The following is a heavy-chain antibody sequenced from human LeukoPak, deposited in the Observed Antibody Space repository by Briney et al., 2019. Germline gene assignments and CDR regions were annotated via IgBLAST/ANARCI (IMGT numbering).Heavy chain of an antibody. CDR3: ARVLGYSGYDLSGGVGDY. J-gene: IGHJ4*02. D-gene: IGHD5-12*01. CDR2: ISSSSSTI. Sequence: GGSLRLSCAASGFTFSSYSMNWVRQAPGKGLEWVSYISSSSSTIYYADSVKGRFTISRDNAKNSLYLQMNSLRAEDTAVYYCARVLGYSGYDLSGGVGDYWGQGTLVTVSS. CDR1: GFTFSSYS. V-gene: IGHV3-48*04.